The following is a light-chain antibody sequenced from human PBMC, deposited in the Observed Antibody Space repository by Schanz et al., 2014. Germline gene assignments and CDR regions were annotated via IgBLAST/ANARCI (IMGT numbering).Light chain of an antibody. CDR2: GAS. V-gene: IGKV3-15*01. CDR1: QSVSSN. CDR3: QQYGSSPSLT. Sequence: EIVMTQSPATLSLSPGDRATLSCGASQSVSSNLAWYQQKPGQAPRLLIYGASTRATGIPARFSGSGSGTEFTLTISRLEPEDFAVYYCQQYGSSPSLTFGGGTKVEIK. J-gene: IGKJ4*01.